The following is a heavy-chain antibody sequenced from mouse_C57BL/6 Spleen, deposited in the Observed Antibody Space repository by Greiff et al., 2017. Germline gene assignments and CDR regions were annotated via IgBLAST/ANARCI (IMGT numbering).Heavy chain of an antibody. CDR3: ARKAAQATAGFAY. CDR2: ISSGSSTI. D-gene: IGHD3-2*02. V-gene: IGHV5-17*01. Sequence: EVKVVESGGGLVKPGGSLKLSCAASGFTFSDYGMHWVRQAPEKGLEWVAYISSGSSTIYYADTVKGRFTISRDNAKNTLFLQMTSLRSGDTARYYCARKAAQATAGFAYWGKGTLVTVSA. J-gene: IGHJ3*01. CDR1: GFTFSDYG.